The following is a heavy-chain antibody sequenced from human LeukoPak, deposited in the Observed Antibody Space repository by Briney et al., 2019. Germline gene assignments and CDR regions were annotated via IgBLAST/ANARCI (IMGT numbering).Heavy chain of an antibody. Sequence: ASVKVSCKASGGTFSSYAISWVRQAPGQGLEWMGRIIPILGIANYAQKFQGRVTITADKSTSTASMELSSLRSEDTAVYYCARGPYYYDSSGYYYLSPFDYWGQGTLVTVSS. D-gene: IGHD3-22*01. CDR2: IIPILGIA. V-gene: IGHV1-69*04. CDR1: GGTFSSYA. CDR3: ARGPYYYDSSGYYYLSPFDY. J-gene: IGHJ4*02.